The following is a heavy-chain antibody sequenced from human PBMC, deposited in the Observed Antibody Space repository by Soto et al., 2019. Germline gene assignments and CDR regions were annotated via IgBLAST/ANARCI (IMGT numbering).Heavy chain of an antibody. CDR1: GGSISSYY. CDR2: IYYSGST. V-gene: IGHV4-59*08. CDR3: ARQPPNTAAFDI. Sequence: SETLSLTCTVSGGSISSYYWSLIRQPPGKGLEWIGYIYYSGSTNYNPSLKSRITISVDTSKNQLSLKLSSVSATDTAVYYCARQPPNTAAFDIWGRGTMVTVSS. J-gene: IGHJ3*02. D-gene: IGHD4-17*01.